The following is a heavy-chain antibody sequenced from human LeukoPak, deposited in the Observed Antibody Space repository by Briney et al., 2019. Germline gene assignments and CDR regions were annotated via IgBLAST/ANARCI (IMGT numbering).Heavy chain of an antibody. J-gene: IGHJ4*02. Sequence: TGGSLRLSCAASGFTFSSYAMSWVRQAPGKGLEWVSAISGSGGSTYYADSVKGRFTISRDNSKNTLYLQMNSLRAEDTAVYYCAKDRYSYGYVPRLDFDYWGQGTLVTVSS. V-gene: IGHV3-23*01. CDR2: ISGSGGST. CDR3: AKDRYSYGYVPRLDFDY. D-gene: IGHD5-18*01. CDR1: GFTFSSYA.